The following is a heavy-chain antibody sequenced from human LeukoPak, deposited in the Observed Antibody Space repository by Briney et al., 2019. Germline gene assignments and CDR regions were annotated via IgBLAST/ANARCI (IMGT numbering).Heavy chain of an antibody. V-gene: IGHV3-30*03. CDR1: GFTFSSYG. J-gene: IGHJ4*02. CDR2: ISYDGSNK. CDR3: ARTFLSGDGYKVGYFDY. Sequence: PGGSPRLSCAASGFTFSSYGMHWVRQAPGKGLEWVAVISYDGSNKYYADSVKGRFTISRDHSKNTLYLQMNSLTAEDTAVYYCARTFLSGDGYKVGYFDYWGQGTLVSVSS. D-gene: IGHD5-24*01.